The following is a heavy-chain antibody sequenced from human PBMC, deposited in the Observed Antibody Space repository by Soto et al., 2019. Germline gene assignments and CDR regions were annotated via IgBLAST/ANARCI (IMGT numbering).Heavy chain of an antibody. CDR3: ARRRIVVATNFDF. V-gene: IGHV4-39*01. CDR1: GGSSSSSSYY. J-gene: IGHJ4*02. D-gene: IGHD1-26*01. CDR2: IFHTGST. Sequence: SETLSLTCTVSGGSSSSSSYYRGWIRQPPGKGLEWIGHIFHTGSTYSNPSLKSRVTMSVDTSKNQFSLSLSSVTATGTAVYYCARRRIVVATNFDFWGQGTLVTVSS.